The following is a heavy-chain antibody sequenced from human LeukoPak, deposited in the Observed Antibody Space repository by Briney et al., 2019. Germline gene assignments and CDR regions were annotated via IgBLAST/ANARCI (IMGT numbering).Heavy chain of an antibody. CDR3: AKDALSGSYSTYYFDY. CDR2: IRYDGSNK. J-gene: IGHJ4*02. V-gene: IGHV3-30*02. Sequence: GGSLRLSCAASGFTFSSYGMHWVRQAPGKGLEWVAFIRYDGSNKYYADSVKGRFTISRDNSKNTLYLQMNSLRAEDTAVYYCAKDALSGSYSTYYFDYWGQGTLVTASS. D-gene: IGHD3-10*01. CDR1: GFTFSSYG.